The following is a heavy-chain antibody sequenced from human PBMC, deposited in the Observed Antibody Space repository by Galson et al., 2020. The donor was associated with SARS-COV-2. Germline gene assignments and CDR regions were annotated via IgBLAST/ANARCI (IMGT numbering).Heavy chain of an antibody. Sequence: SETLSLTCTVSGGSISSGGYYWSWIRQHPGKGLEWIGYIYYSGSTYYNPSLKSRVTISVDTSKNQFSLKLSSVTAADTAVYYCARDGPHDCSSTSCYGPHDAFDIWGQGTMVTVSS. V-gene: IGHV4-31*03. CDR3: ARDGPHDCSSTSCYGPHDAFDI. J-gene: IGHJ3*02. CDR2: IYYSGST. CDR1: GGSISSGGYY. D-gene: IGHD2-2*01.